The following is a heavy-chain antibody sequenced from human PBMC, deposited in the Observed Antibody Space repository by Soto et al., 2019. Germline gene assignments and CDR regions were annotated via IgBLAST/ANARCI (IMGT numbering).Heavy chain of an antibody. CDR2: MSYDGTTK. CDR1: GFIFRNYV. CDR3: SREVLWSRYFDY. D-gene: IGHD3-10*01. J-gene: IGHJ4*02. Sequence: QVPLVESGGGVVQPGRSLRLSCAASGFIFRNYVMYCVHQAPVKGLEWVAFMSYDGTTKSYADSVNGRFTISRDNSQNTLYLQMNSLRPEDTGVYYCSREVLWSRYFDYWGQGTLVTVSS. V-gene: IGHV3-30-3*01.